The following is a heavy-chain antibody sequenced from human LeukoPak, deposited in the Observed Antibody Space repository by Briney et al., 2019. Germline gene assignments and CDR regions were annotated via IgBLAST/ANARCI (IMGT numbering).Heavy chain of an antibody. V-gene: IGHV3-48*04. CDR1: GFTFSSYT. J-gene: IGHJ4*02. CDR3: ARCSSGWGGFCYMFDY. D-gene: IGHD3-3*01. Sequence: PGGSLRLSCAASGFTFSSYTMTGVRQAPGKGLEWVSYISSGRTTIYQADSVKGRFTISRDNANKSLYLQMNSLRPEDTAVYYCARCSSGWGGFCYMFDYWGQGTLVTVSS. CDR2: ISSGRTTI.